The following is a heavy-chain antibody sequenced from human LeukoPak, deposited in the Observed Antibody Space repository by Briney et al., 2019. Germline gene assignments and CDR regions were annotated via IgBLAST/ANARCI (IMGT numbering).Heavy chain of an antibody. D-gene: IGHD5-18*01. V-gene: IGHV3-30*02. CDR1: GFNFSSYG. Sequence: GGTLRLSCAASGFNFSSYGMSCVRQAPGKGLEGVAFIRYDGTDKYYADSVKGRFTISRDNSENTVSLQLNSLRAEDTAVYYCGKGLAYTYPYSGNMDVWGKGTTVTISS. CDR3: GKGLAYTYPYSGNMDV. CDR2: IRYDGTDK. J-gene: IGHJ6*03.